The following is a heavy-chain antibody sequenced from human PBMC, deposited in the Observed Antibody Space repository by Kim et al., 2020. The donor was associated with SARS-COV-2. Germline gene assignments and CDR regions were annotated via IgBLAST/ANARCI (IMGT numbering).Heavy chain of an antibody. CDR3: ARQYYDSRGYYYFDS. Sequence: ADAVKGRLTISRKNAKNTLYLQLNSLRAEDTDIYYCARQYYDSRGYYYFDSWGQGTLVTVSS. V-gene: IGHV3-74*01. D-gene: IGHD3-22*01. J-gene: IGHJ4*02.